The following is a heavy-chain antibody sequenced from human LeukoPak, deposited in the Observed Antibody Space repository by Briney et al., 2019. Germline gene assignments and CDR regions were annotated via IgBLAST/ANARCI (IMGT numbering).Heavy chain of an antibody. CDR1: GYTFTGYH. V-gene: IGHV1-2*02. CDR3: ARDRVRNPGTYDSSGYSTPLDY. Sequence: ASVKVSCKASGYTFTGYHMHWVRQAPGQGLEWMGWINPDSGGTDYAQKFQGRVTMTRDMSTSTVYMELSSLRSEDTAVYYCARDRVRNPGTYDSSGYSTPLDYWGQGTLVTVSS. J-gene: IGHJ4*02. D-gene: IGHD3-22*01. CDR2: INPDSGGT.